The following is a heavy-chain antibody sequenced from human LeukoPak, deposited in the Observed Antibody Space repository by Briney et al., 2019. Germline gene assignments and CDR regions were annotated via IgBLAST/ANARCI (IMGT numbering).Heavy chain of an antibody. V-gene: IGHV1-18*01. Sequence: ASVKVSCKASGYTFTNYGINWVRQAPGQGLEWMGWISAYNGNTNYAQKLQGRVTMTTDTSTSTAYMELRSLRSDDTAVYYCARDNWNFPNWFDPWGQGTLVTVSS. CDR2: ISAYNGNT. D-gene: IGHD1-7*01. J-gene: IGHJ5*02. CDR3: ARDNWNFPNWFDP. CDR1: GYTFTNYG.